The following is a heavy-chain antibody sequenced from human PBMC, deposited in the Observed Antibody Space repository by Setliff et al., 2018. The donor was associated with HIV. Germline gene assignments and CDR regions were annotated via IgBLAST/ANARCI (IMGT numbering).Heavy chain of an antibody. D-gene: IGHD3-22*01. CDR1: GGSFSVYY. CDR3: ARALRGVITTLSYFDY. J-gene: IGHJ4*02. V-gene: IGHV4-34*01. Sequence: SETLSLTCAVYGGSFSVYYWNWIRQPPGKGLEWIGEINHSGSTNYNPSLKSRVTISVDTSKNQFSLKLTSVTAAVTAVYYCARALRGVITTLSYFDYWGQGTLVTVSS. CDR2: INHSGST.